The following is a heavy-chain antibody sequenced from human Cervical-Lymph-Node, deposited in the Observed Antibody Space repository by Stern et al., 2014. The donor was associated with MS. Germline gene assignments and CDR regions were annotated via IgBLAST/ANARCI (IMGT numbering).Heavy chain of an antibody. CDR3: ATLYYSSGNYGMEV. CDR2: VNAKGGSA. V-gene: IGHV1-46*04. Sequence: QVQLVQSGAEVKKPGASVKVSCKGSGYTFIRYYIQWVRQAPGQGLEWMGLVNAKGGSARDAQKLQGRVSMASETSTSTISMELTRLRSEDTAVYYCATLYYSSGNYGMEVWGQGTTVIVSS. CDR1: GYTFIRYY. D-gene: IGHD1-26*01. J-gene: IGHJ6*02.